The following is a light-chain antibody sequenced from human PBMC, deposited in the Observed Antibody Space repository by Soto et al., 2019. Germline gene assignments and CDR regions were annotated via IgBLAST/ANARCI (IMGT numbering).Light chain of an antibody. CDR1: QSISSSS. V-gene: IGKV3-20*01. J-gene: IGKJ1*01. CDR3: QQYDSSPRT. Sequence: IVLTQSPATLSLSPGERATLSCRASQSISSSSLAWYQQKPAQAPRLLIYGASSRANGIPDRFSGSGSGTDFSLTISRMEPEDFQVYYCQQYDSSPRTLGQGTKVDIK. CDR2: GAS.